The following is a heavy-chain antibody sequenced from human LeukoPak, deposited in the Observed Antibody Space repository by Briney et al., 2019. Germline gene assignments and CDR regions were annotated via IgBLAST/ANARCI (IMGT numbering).Heavy chain of an antibody. CDR1: GFTFDDYA. CDR3: AKRGAEVGVSVAPGDY. Sequence: GGSLRLSCAASGFTFDDYAMHWVRQAPGKGLEWVSGISWNSGSIGYADSVKGRFTISRDNAKNSLYLQMNSLRAEDTALYYCAKRGAEVGVSVAPGDYWGQGTLVTVSS. V-gene: IGHV3-9*01. D-gene: IGHD1-26*01. J-gene: IGHJ4*02. CDR2: ISWNSGSI.